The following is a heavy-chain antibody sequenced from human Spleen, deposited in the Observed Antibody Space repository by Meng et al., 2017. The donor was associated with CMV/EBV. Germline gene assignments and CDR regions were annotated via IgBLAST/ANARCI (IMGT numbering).Heavy chain of an antibody. CDR2: ISSSGSTI. CDR3: AKAGTSYYGMDV. CDR1: GFTFSSYE. D-gene: IGHD2-2*01. V-gene: IGHV3-48*03. Sequence: GGSLRLSCAASGFTFSSYEMNWVRQAPGKGLEWVSYISSSGSTIYYADSVKGRFTISRDNAKNSLYLQMNSLRAEDTALYYCAKAGTSYYGMDVWGQGTTVTVSS. J-gene: IGHJ6*02.